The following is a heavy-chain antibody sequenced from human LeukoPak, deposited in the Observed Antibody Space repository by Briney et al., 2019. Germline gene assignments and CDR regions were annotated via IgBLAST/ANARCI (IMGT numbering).Heavy chain of an antibody. J-gene: IGHJ5*02. CDR2: IIPIFGTA. V-gene: IGHV1-69*13. D-gene: IGHD6-19*01. Sequence: ASVKVSCKASGGTFSSYAISWVRQAPGQGLECMGGIIPIFGTANYAQKFQGRVTITADESTSTAYMELSSLRSEDTAVYYCARQALAVAGMNWFDPWGQGTLVTVSS. CDR1: GGTFSSYA. CDR3: ARQALAVAGMNWFDP.